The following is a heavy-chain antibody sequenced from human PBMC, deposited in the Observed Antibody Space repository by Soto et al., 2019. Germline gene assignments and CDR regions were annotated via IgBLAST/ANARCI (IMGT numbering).Heavy chain of an antibody. Sequence: SVKVSCKASGYTFTIYGISCVLRSRLQGLEWMGCVSAYNGNTNYAQKLQGRVTMTTDTSTSTAYMELRSLRSDDTAVYYCASITMVRGVIIALDYWGQGTLVTVSS. D-gene: IGHD3-10*01. CDR2: VSAYNGNT. CDR1: GYTFTIYG. CDR3: ASITMVRGVIIALDY. V-gene: IGHV1-18*04. J-gene: IGHJ4*02.